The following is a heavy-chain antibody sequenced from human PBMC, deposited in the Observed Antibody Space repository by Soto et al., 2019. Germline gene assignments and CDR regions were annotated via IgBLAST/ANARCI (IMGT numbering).Heavy chain of an antibody. CDR1: GFTFNSYG. J-gene: IGHJ6*02. CDR2: ISYDSTKT. V-gene: IGHV3-30*03. Sequence: QVQLVESGGGVVQPGRSLRLSCAASGFTFNSYGMHWVRQGPGNGLEWVAFISYDSTKTYYADSVKGRFTISRDNSNSALYVQMNSLTGEDTAVYYCARTRSAWSDFHYYSLDGWGQGTTVTVSS. CDR3: ARTRSAWSDFHYYSLDG. D-gene: IGHD1-26*01.